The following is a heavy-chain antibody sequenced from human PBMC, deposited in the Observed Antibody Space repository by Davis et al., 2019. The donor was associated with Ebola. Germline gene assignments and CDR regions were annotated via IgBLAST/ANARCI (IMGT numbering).Heavy chain of an antibody. Sequence: GESLKISCAASGFTFSSYGMHWVRQAPGKGLEWVAVISYDGSNKYYADSVKGRFTISRDNSKNTLYLQMNSLRAEDTAVYYCAKDPFSPFSGSYSYNWFDPWGQGTLVTVSS. CDR3: AKDPFSPFSGSYSYNWFDP. D-gene: IGHD3-10*01. CDR1: GFTFSSYG. CDR2: ISYDGSNK. V-gene: IGHV3-30*18. J-gene: IGHJ5*02.